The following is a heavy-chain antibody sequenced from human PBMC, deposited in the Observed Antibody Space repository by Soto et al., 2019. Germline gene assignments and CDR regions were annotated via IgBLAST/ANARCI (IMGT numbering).Heavy chain of an antibody. CDR2: IYHSGSP. CDR1: GGSISSTNW. CDR3: ARARNFLTGYYKGGFYYFDY. D-gene: IGHD3-9*01. V-gene: IGHV4-4*02. Sequence: SETLSLTCAVSGGSISSTNWWTWVRQPPGKGLEWIGEIYHSGSPTYSPSFRGRATISVDKSNNQFPLTLDSVTAADTAVYYCARARNFLTGYYKGGFYYFDYWGQGTPVTVSS. J-gene: IGHJ4*02.